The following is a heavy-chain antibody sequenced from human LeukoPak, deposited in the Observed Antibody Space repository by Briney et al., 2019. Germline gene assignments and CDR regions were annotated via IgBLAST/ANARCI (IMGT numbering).Heavy chain of an antibody. D-gene: IGHD5-18*01. Sequence: GGSLRLSCAASGFTFSNAWMSWVRQAPGKGLEWVGRIKSKTDGGTTDYAAPVKGRSTISRDDSKNTLYLQMNSLKTEDTAVYYCTTTGADTRNWFDPWGQGTLVTVSS. J-gene: IGHJ5*02. CDR3: TTTGADTRNWFDP. CDR2: IKSKTDGGTT. V-gene: IGHV3-15*01. CDR1: GFTFSNAW.